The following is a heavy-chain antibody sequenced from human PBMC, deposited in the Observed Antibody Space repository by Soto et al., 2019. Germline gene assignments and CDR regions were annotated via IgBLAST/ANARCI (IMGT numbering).Heavy chain of an antibody. CDR1: GFTFSSYS. J-gene: IGHJ4*02. CDR3: ARGPGYCSSGSCTLLKY. D-gene: IGHD2-15*01. Sequence: PGGSLRLSCAASGFTFSSYSMNWVRQAPGKGLEWVSYISGSSSTIYYADSVKGRFTISRDNAKNSLYLQMNSLRAEDTAVYYCARGPGYCSSGSCTLLKYWGQGTLVTVSS. V-gene: IGHV3-48*01. CDR2: ISGSSSTI.